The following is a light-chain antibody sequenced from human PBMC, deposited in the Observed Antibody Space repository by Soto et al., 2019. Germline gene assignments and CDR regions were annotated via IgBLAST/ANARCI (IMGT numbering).Light chain of an antibody. J-gene: IGKJ1*01. CDR3: QQYNSYSWT. Sequence: DIQMTQSPSTLSASVGDRVTITCRASQTITRWTAWYQQKPGKAPKLLIYDASTLESGVPSRFSGSRSGTEFTLTISSLQLDDFATYYCQQYNSYSWTFGQGTKVDIK. V-gene: IGKV1-5*01. CDR2: DAS. CDR1: QTITRW.